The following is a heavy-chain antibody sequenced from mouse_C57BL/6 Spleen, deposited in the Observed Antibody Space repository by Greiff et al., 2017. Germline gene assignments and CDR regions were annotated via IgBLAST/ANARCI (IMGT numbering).Heavy chain of an antibody. CDR3: ARKETGNYAMDY. D-gene: IGHD4-1*01. J-gene: IGHJ4*01. CDR1: GYTFTGYW. Sequence: QVQLQQSGAELMKPGASVKLSCKATGYTFTGYWIEWVKQRPGHGLEWIGEILPGSGSTNYNEKFKGKATFTADTSSNTAYMQLSSLITEDSAIYYCARKETGNYAMDYWGQGTSVTVSS. V-gene: IGHV1-9*01. CDR2: ILPGSGST.